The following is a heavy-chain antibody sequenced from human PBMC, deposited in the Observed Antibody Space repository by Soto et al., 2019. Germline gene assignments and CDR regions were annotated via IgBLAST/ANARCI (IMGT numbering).Heavy chain of an antibody. CDR2: IRSKANNYAT. J-gene: IGHJ6*02. Sequence: EVQLVESGGGLVQPGGSLKLSCAASGFTFSGSAVHWVRQASGKGLEWVGRIRSKANNYATAYAASVQGRFTIFRDDLKNTAYLQMNSLKTEDTAVYYCTNPQVYYGMDVCGHGTRVTVSS. V-gene: IGHV3-73*02. CDR3: TNPQVYYGMDV. CDR1: GFTFSGSA.